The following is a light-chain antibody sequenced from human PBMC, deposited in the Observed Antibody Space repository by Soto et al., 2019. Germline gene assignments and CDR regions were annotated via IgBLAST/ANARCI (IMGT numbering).Light chain of an antibody. CDR2: GAS. V-gene: IGKV3-15*01. Sequence: IVMTQSPATLSVSPGERATLSCGASQSVSSNLAWYQQKPGQAPRLLIYGASTRATGIPARFSGSGSGTEFTLNISSLQSEDFAVYYCQQYNNWPPWTFGQGTKV. CDR1: QSVSSN. CDR3: QQYNNWPPWT. J-gene: IGKJ1*01.